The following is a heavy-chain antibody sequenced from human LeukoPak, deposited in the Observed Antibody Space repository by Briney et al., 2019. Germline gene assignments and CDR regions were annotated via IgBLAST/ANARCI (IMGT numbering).Heavy chain of an antibody. J-gene: IGHJ4*02. CDR3: ARVSSGTTCLDY. CDR1: GYTFTSYG. V-gene: IGHV1-18*01. Sequence: ASVKVSCKASGYTFTSYGISWVRQAPGQGLEWMGWISAYNGNTNYAQKLQGRVTMTTDTSTSTAYMELRSLRSGDTAVYYCARVSSGTTCLDYWGQGTLVTVSS. D-gene: IGHD3-10*02. CDR2: ISAYNGNT.